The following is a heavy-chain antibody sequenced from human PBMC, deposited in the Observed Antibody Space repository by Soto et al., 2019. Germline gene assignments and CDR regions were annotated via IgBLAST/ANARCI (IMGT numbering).Heavy chain of an antibody. J-gene: IGHJ4*02. CDR3: AREDYYGSGSYAY. CDR2: MNPNSGNT. D-gene: IGHD3-10*01. CDR1: GYTFTNYN. V-gene: IGHV1-8*01. Sequence: QVQLVQSGAEVKKPGASVKVSCKASGYTFTNYNINWVRQATGQGLEWMGWMNPNSGNTGYAQKFQGRVTMTRSTSISTAYMALSSLRSEDTAVYYCAREDYYGSGSYAYWGQGTLVTVSS.